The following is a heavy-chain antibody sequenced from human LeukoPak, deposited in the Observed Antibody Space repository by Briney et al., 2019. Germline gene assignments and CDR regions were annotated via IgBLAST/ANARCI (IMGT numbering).Heavy chain of an antibody. CDR2: IYPGDSDT. V-gene: IGHV5-51*01. CDR3: ARHPIVAATELDY. J-gene: IGHJ4*02. Sequence: GESLKISCKGSGYSFTCYWIGWVRQMPGKGLEWMGIIYPGDSDTRYSPSFQGQVTISADKSISTAYLQWSSLKASDTAMYYCARHPIVAATELDYWGQGTLVTVSS. D-gene: IGHD2-15*01. CDR1: GYSFTCYW.